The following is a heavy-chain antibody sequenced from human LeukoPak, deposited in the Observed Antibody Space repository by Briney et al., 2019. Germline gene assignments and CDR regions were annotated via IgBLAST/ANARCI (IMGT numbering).Heavy chain of an antibody. J-gene: IGHJ4*02. CDR2: IRTRKNNYAT. V-gene: IGHV3-73*01. Sequence: GGSLKLSCATSGFMFSGSAMHWVRQASGTGLEWIGRIRTRKNNYATAYGASVTGRFIISRDDSKKTTDLQMNSLKTEDTAVYYCTTYYYDGSGTVFINYWGQGTLVTVTS. CDR1: GFMFSGSA. D-gene: IGHD3-22*01. CDR3: TTYYYDGSGTVFINY.